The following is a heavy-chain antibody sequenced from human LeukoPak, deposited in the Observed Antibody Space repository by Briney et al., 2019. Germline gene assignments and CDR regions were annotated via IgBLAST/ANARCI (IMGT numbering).Heavy chain of an antibody. CDR1: GGPITEYY. CDR3: ARDRGSTGYYYLDS. D-gene: IGHD6-19*01. Sequence: PSETLSLTCSVSGGPITEYYWSWIRQPPGKGLEWIGYIYHTGSTNYNPSLKSRVTMSVDTSRNQFSLKLVSVTAADTAVYYCARDRGSTGYYYLDSWGQGILVTVSS. V-gene: IGHV4-59*01. J-gene: IGHJ4*02. CDR2: IYHTGST.